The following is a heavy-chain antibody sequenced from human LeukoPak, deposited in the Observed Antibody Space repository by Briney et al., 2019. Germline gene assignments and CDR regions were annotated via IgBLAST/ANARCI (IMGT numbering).Heavy chain of an antibody. Sequence: GGSLRLSCAASGFIFSSYAMHWVRQAPGKGLEWVAVIWYDGTNKYYADSVTGRFTISRDNSKNTLNLQMNRLRADDTAIYYCAREIGEYSRSLGEYFDYWGQGALVTVSS. CDR1: GFIFSSYA. CDR2: IWYDGTNK. CDR3: AREIGEYSRSLGEYFDY. V-gene: IGHV3-33*01. J-gene: IGHJ4*02. D-gene: IGHD6-6*01.